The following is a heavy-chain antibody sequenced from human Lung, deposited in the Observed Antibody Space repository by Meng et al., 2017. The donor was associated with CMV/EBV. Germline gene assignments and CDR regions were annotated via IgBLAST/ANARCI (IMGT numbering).Heavy chain of an antibody. Sequence: CAGYGGAFSGYYWSWIRQPPGKGLEWIGEINHSGSTNYNPSLKSRVTISVDTSKNQFSLKLSSVTAADTAVYYCARTGEVAAAGYDYWGQGTLVTVSS. D-gene: IGHD6-13*01. CDR2: INHSGST. CDR3: ARTGEVAAAGYDY. CDR1: GGAFSGYY. V-gene: IGHV4-34*01. J-gene: IGHJ4*02.